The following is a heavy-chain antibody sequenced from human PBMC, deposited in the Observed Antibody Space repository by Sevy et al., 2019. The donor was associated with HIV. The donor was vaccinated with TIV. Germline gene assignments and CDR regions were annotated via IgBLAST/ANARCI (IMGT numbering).Heavy chain of an antibody. D-gene: IGHD4-17*01. CDR3: AKDVTLDGQRPHFDY. V-gene: IGHV3-9*01. Sequence: GGSLRLSCAASGLTFDDYAMHWVRQAPGKGLEWVSGISWNSGSIGYADSVKGRFTISRDNAKNSLYLQMNSLRAEDTALYYCAKDVTLDGQRPHFDYWGQGTLVTVSS. CDR2: ISWNSGSI. CDR1: GLTFDDYA. J-gene: IGHJ4*02.